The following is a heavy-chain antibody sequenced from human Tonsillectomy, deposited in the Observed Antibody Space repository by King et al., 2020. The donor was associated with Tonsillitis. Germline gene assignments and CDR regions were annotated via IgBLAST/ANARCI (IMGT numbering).Heavy chain of an antibody. Sequence: QLQESGSGLVKPSQTLSLTCAVSGDSISGHGYSWSWIRQPPGKGLEWIGYMYYNGKTYYSPSLESRVTISVDRSKNQFSMKLGSVTAADTAVYYCARVMGAATQRFDPWGQGTLVTVSS. V-gene: IGHV4-30-2*01. J-gene: IGHJ5*02. CDR3: ARVMGAATQRFDP. D-gene: IGHD2-8*01. CDR1: GDSISGHGYS. CDR2: MYYNGKT.